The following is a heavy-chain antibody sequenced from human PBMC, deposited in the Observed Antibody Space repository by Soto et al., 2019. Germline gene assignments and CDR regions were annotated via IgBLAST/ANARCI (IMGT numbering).Heavy chain of an antibody. D-gene: IGHD1-1*01. Sequence: GGSLRLSCAVSGLSFDDNAMHWVRQAPGKDLEWVSGISWNSGSIGYADSVKGRFTISRDNAKNSLYLQMNSLRAEDTALYYCVPPALENLQYLQLSGQAILVTV. CDR1: GLSFDDNA. J-gene: IGHJ1*01. V-gene: IGHV3-9*01. CDR2: ISWNSGSI. CDR3: VPPALENLQYLQL.